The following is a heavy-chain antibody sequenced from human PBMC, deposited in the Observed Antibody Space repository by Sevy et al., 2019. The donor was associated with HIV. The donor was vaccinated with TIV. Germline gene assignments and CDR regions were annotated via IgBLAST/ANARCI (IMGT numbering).Heavy chain of an antibody. J-gene: IGHJ4*02. CDR2: IYTSGST. Sequence: SETLSLTCTVSGGSISSYYWSWIRQPAGKGLEWIGRIYTSGSTNYNPSLKSRVTMSVETSKNQFSLKLSSVTAADTAVYYCARDRPGSSSYYFDYWGQGTLVTVSS. V-gene: IGHV4-4*07. CDR1: GGSISSYY. D-gene: IGHD6-13*01. CDR3: ARDRPGSSSYYFDY.